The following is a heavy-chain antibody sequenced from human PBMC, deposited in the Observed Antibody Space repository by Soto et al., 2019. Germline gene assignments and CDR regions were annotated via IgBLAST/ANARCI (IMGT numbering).Heavy chain of an antibody. Sequence: SLTLSLTCTVSDGSISNYYWHCIRQSTGKGLEWIGYIYSSGSTHYNPSLQNRVTISIDTSKNQVSLNVNSVTAADTAVYYCARDRPHSYGVSYFGYWGQGTLVTVSS. D-gene: IGHD5-18*01. CDR3: ARDRPHSYGVSYFGY. CDR2: IYSSGST. V-gene: IGHV4-59*01. CDR1: DGSISNYY. J-gene: IGHJ4*02.